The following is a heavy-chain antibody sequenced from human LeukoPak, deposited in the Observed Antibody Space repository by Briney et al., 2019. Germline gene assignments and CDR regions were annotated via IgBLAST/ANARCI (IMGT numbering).Heavy chain of an antibody. Sequence: ASVKVSCKASGYTFTSYGISWVRQAPGQGLEWMGWISAYNGNTNYAQKLQGRVTMTTDTSTSTAYMELSRLRSDDTAVYYCARRGYCSSTSCSSGMDVWGQGTTVTVSS. CDR2: ISAYNGNT. J-gene: IGHJ6*02. CDR3: ARRGYCSSTSCSSGMDV. CDR1: GYTFTSYG. V-gene: IGHV1-18*01. D-gene: IGHD2-2*01.